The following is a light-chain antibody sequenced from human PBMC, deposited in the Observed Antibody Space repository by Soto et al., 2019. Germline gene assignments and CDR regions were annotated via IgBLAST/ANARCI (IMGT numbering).Light chain of an antibody. CDR1: SSDVGAYNY. CDR3: CSYTNSAYV. V-gene: IGLV2-11*01. CDR2: DVS. J-gene: IGLJ1*01. Sequence: QSALTQPRSVFGSPGQSVTISCTGTSSDVGAYNYVSWYQQHPAKAPNLMIYDVSKRPSGVPDRFSGSKSGNTASLTISGLQAEDERDYYCCSYTNSAYVFGTGTKLTVL.